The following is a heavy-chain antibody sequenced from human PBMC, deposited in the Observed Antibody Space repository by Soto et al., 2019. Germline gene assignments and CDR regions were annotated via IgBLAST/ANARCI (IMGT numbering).Heavy chain of an antibody. CDR1: GGSFSGYY. V-gene: IGHV4-34*01. CDR2: INHSGST. D-gene: IGHD3-10*01. CDR3: ARGPSLYYYGSGSLLGDYYGMDV. Sequence: SAETLSLTCSVYGGSFSGYYWSWSRQPPGKGLEWIGEINHSGSTNYNPSLKSRVTISVDTSKNQFSLKLSSVTAADTAVYYCARGPSLYYYGSGSLLGDYYGMDVWGQGTTVTVSS. J-gene: IGHJ6*02.